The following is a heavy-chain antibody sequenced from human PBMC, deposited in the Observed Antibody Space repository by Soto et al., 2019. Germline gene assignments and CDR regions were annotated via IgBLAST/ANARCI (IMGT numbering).Heavy chain of an antibody. CDR3: ARGVDFWSGYLYYYYMDV. Sequence: PAETLSLTCAVYGGSFSGYYWSWIRQPPGKGLEWIGEINHSGSTNYNPSLKSRVTISVDTSKNQFSLKLSSVTAADTAVYYCARGVDFWSGYLYYYYMDVWGKGTTVTVS. J-gene: IGHJ6*03. D-gene: IGHD3-3*01. CDR2: INHSGST. V-gene: IGHV4-34*01. CDR1: GGSFSGYY.